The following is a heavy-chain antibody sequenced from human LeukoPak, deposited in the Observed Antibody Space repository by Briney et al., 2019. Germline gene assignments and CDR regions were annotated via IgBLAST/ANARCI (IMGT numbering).Heavy chain of an antibody. V-gene: IGHV3-64D*06. CDR1: GFTFSSYA. CDR3: VKDRVSLGITFGGVIVTNFDY. CDR2: ISSNGGST. D-gene: IGHD3-16*02. J-gene: IGHJ4*02. Sequence: PGGSLRLSCSASGFTFSSYAMHWVRQAPGKGLEYVSAISSNGGSTYYADSVKGRFTIYRDNSKNTLYLQMSSLRAEDTAVYYCVKDRVSLGITFGGVIVTNFDYWGQGTLVTVSS.